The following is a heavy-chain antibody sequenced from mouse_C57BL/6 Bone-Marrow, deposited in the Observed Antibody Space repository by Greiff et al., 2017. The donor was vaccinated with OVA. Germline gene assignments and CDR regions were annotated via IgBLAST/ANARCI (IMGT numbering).Heavy chain of an antibody. Sequence: VQLQQSGAELVRPGASVKLSCTASGFNIKDDYMHWVKQRPEQGLEWIGWIDPENGDTEYASKFQGKATITAATSSNTAYLQLSSLTSEDTAVYYCTTYYSNLYAMDYWGQGTSVTVSS. CDR3: TTYYSNLYAMDY. CDR2: IDPENGDT. CDR1: GFNIKDDY. V-gene: IGHV14-4*01. J-gene: IGHJ4*01. D-gene: IGHD2-5*01.